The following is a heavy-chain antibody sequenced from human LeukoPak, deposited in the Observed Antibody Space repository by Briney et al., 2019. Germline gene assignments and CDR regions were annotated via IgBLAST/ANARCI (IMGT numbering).Heavy chain of an antibody. CDR1: GYTFTSYY. CDR2: INPSGGST. CDR3: ARGGYSYGLSYYYYGMDV. J-gene: IGHJ6*02. Sequence: ASVKVSCKASGYTFTSYYMHWVRQAPGQGLEWMGLINPSGGSTSYAQKFQGRVTMTRDTSTSTVYMELSSLRSEDTAVYYCARGGYSYGLSYYYYGMDVWGQGTTVTVSS. D-gene: IGHD5-18*01. V-gene: IGHV1-46*01.